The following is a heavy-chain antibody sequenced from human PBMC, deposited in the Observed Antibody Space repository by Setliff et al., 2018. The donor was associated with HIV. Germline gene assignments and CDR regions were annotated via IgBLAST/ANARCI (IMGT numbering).Heavy chain of an antibody. D-gene: IGHD1-1*01. V-gene: IGHV4-59*01. CDR3: ARFQAWQLGRRGGYYYYMDV. CDR2: IHYSGSS. CDR1: GGSISGYY. Sequence: ASETLSLTCTVSGGSISGYYWSWVRQPPEKRLELIGFIHYSGSSDYNPPLKSRITISVDMSRNQFSLVLSSVTAADTAVYYCARFQAWQLGRRGGYYYYMDVWGKGTTVTVSS. J-gene: IGHJ6*03.